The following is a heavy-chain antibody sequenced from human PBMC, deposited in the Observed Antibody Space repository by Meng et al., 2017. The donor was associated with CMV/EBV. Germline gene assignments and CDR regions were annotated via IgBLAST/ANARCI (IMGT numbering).Heavy chain of an antibody. D-gene: IGHD5-12*01. J-gene: IGHJ4*02. CDR1: GFTFSDYY. V-gene: IGHV3-11*01. Sequence: GRSLRLSCAASGFTFSDYYMSWIRQAPGKGLEWVSYISSSGSTIYYADSVKGRFTISRDNAKNSLYLQMNSLSAEDTAVYYCARGRRGYSGYDFYDYWGQGTLVTVSS. CDR3: ARGRRGYSGYDFYDY. CDR2: ISSSGSTI.